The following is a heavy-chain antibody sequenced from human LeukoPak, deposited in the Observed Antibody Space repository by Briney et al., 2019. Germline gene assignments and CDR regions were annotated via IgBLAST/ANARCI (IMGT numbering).Heavy chain of an antibody. Sequence: GGSLRPSCAASGFTFSSYAMSWVRQVPGKGLEWVSGISGSGGSTYYADSVKGRFTISRDNSKNTLYLQMNSLRAEDTAVYYCARAFGYSGYDFGYWGQGTLVTVSS. CDR2: ISGSGGST. J-gene: IGHJ4*02. CDR3: ARAFGYSGYDFGY. D-gene: IGHD5-12*01. CDR1: GFTFSSYA. V-gene: IGHV3-23*01.